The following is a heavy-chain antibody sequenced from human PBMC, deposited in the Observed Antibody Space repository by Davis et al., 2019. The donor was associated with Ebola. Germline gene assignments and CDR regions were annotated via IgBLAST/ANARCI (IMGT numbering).Heavy chain of an antibody. CDR3: ARDSPGVAASFDY. V-gene: IGHV3-48*02. D-gene: IGHD6-13*01. Sequence: GESLKISCAASGFTFSSYSMNWVRQAPGKGLGWISYISISSSTTYYADSVKGRFTISRDNAKNSLYLQMNSLRDEDTAVYYCARDSPGVAASFDYWGQGTLVTVSS. CDR1: GFTFSSYS. CDR2: ISISSSTT. J-gene: IGHJ4*02.